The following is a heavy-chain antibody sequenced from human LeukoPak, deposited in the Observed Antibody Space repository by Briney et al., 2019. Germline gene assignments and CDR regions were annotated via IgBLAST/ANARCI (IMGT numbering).Heavy chain of an antibody. D-gene: IGHD3-10*01. CDR3: ARRKYYGSGKDAFDI. CDR2: ISNDGSIE. V-gene: IGHV3-30-3*01. J-gene: IGHJ3*02. Sequence: GGSLRLSCAASGFTFSSYAMHWVRQAPGKGLDWVAVISNDGSIEYYADSVKGRFTISRDNSKNTLYLQMNSLGAEDTAVYYCARRKYYGSGKDAFDIWGQGTMVTVS. CDR1: GFTFSSYA.